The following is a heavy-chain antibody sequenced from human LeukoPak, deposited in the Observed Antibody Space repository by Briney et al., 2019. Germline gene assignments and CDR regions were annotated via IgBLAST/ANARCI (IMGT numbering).Heavy chain of an antibody. CDR2: IYPGDSDT. CDR1: GYSFTSYW. V-gene: IGHV5-51*01. D-gene: IGHD3-22*01. J-gene: IGHJ6*02. Sequence: GESLKISCKGSGYSFTSYWIGWVRQMPGKGLEWMGIIYPGDSDTGYSPSFQGQVTISADKSISTAYLQWSSLKASDTAMYYCARRVSMNYYYYGMDVWGQGTTVTVSS. CDR3: ARRVSMNYYYYGMDV.